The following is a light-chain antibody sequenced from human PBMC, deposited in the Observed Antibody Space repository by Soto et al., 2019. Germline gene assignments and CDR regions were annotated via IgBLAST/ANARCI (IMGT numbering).Light chain of an antibody. Sequence: QSVLTQPPSASGTPGQRVTISCSGSNSNIGSNTVNWYQQLPGTAPKLLIYRNTYRPSGVPDRFSGSRSATSASLTITGLQAEDEADYYCQSYDRSLSGSFFGTGTKVTVL. CDR2: RNT. J-gene: IGLJ1*01. CDR1: NSNIGSNT. V-gene: IGLV1-44*01. CDR3: QSYDRSLSGSF.